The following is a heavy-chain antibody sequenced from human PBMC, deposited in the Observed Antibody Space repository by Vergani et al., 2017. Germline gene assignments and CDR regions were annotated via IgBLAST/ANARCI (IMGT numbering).Heavy chain of an antibody. V-gene: IGHV3-15*01. CDR2: IKSKTDGGTT. D-gene: IGHD3-10*01. CDR1: GFTFSNAW. J-gene: IGHJ4*02. CDR3: TTEFGELSYFDY. Sequence: EVQLLESGGGLVQPGGSLRLSCAASGFTFSNAWMSWVRQAPGKGLEWVGRIKSKTDGGTTDYAAPVKGRFTISRDDSKNTLYLQMNSLKTEDTAVYYCTTEFGELSYFDYWGQGTLVTVSS.